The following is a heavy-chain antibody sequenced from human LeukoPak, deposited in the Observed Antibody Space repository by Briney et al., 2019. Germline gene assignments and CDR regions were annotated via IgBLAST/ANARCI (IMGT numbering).Heavy chain of an antibody. J-gene: IGHJ1*01. CDR1: GFTFTAYW. CDR3: ARAPSEIGGYYPEYFRH. D-gene: IGHD3-22*01. CDR2: INKAGDER. Sequence: PGGSLRLSCEASGFTFTAYWMTWVRQAPGKGLEWVANINKAGDERHYADSVKGRFTISRDNAKNTVSLQMNSLRPEDTGVYYCARAPSEIGGYYPEYFRHWGQGTLVTVSS. V-gene: IGHV3-7*01.